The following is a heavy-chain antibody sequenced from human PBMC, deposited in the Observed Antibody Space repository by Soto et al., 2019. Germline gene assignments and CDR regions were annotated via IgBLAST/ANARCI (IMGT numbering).Heavy chain of an antibody. CDR1: GFTFSSYA. D-gene: IGHD2-15*01. V-gene: IGHV3-23*01. Sequence: EVQLLESGGGLVQPGGSLRLSCAASGFTFSSYAMSWVRQGPGKGLEWVSAISGSGGSTYYADSVKGRFTISRDNSKNTLYLQMNSLRAEDTAVYYCAKQNGYGGNTELENWGQGTLVTVSS. CDR3: AKQNGYGGNTELEN. CDR2: ISGSGGST. J-gene: IGHJ4*02.